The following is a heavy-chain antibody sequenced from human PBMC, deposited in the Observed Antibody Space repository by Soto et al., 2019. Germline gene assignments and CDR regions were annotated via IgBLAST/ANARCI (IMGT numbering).Heavy chain of an antibody. CDR3: ARALMRGSRAKHTFDY. CDR2: INHSGST. D-gene: IGHD2-8*01. J-gene: IGHJ4*02. CDR1: GDSMTRGSYY. V-gene: IGHV4-34*01. Sequence: SETLSLTCVVSGDSMTRGSYYWAWIRPPPGKGLEWIGEINHSGSTNYSPSLKSRVTISVDTSKNQFSLKLSSVTAADTAVYYCARALMRGSRAKHTFDYWGQGTLVTVSS.